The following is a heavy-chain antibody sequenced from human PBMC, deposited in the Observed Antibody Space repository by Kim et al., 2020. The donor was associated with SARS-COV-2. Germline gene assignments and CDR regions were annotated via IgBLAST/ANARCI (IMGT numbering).Heavy chain of an antibody. CDR3: ARHVETTIFGGGYYYYGMDV. V-gene: IGHV1-18*01. D-gene: IGHD3-9*01. CDR1: GYTFTSYG. J-gene: IGHJ6*02. Sequence: ASVKVSCKASGYTFTSYGISWVRQAPGQGLEWMGWISAYNGNTNYAQKLQGRVTMTTDTSTSTAYMELRSLRSDDTAVYYCARHVETTIFGGGYYYYGMDVWGQGTTVTVSS. CDR2: ISAYNGNT.